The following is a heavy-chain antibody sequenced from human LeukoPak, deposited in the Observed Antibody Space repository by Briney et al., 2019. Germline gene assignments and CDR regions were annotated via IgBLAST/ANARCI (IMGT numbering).Heavy chain of an antibody. CDR2: IYHSGST. V-gene: IGHV4-38-2*02. CDR1: GYSISSGYY. Sequence: SETLSLTCTVSGYSISSGYYWGWIRQPPGTGLEWIGSIYHSGSTYYNPSLKSRVTISVDTSKNQFSLKLSSVTAADTAVYYCARGGSHYYYYYYMDVWGKGTTVTVSS. D-gene: IGHD1-26*01. CDR3: ARGGSHYYYYYYMDV. J-gene: IGHJ6*03.